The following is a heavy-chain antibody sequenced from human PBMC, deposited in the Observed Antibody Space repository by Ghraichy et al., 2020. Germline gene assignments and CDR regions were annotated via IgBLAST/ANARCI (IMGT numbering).Heavy chain of an antibody. V-gene: IGHV3-11*04. CDR2: ISSSGSTI. CDR1: GFTFSDYY. D-gene: IGHD3-22*01. Sequence: GGSLRLSCAASGFTFSDYYMSWIRQAPGKGLEWVSSISSSGSTIYYADSVKGRFTISRDNAKNSLYLQLNSLRAEDTAVYYCARDAWDVVVINHDAFDIWGHGTMVTVSS. CDR3: ARDAWDVVVINHDAFDI. J-gene: IGHJ3*02.